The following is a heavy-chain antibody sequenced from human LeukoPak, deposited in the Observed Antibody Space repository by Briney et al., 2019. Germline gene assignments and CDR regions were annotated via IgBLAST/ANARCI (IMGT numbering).Heavy chain of an antibody. CDR1: GFTFSSYT. CDR2: ISSSCSSI. Sequence: PGGSLRLSCAASGFTFSSYTMIWVRQAPGKGLEWVSSISSSCSSIYYADSVKGRFTVSRDNAKNSMYLQMNSLRAEDAATYYCAREIADTTMIRGYYYGMDVWGQGTTVTVSS. V-gene: IGHV3-21*01. D-gene: IGHD5-18*01. CDR3: AREIADTTMIRGYYYGMDV. J-gene: IGHJ6*02.